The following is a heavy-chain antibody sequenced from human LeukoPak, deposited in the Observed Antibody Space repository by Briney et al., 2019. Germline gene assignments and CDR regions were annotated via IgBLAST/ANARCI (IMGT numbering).Heavy chain of an antibody. Sequence: SETLSLTCAVSGYSISSGYYWGWIRQPPGKGLEWIGYIYDSGSTYYNPSLKSRVTISVDTSKNQFSLKLSSVTAADTAVYYCARFYYYDSSGYSYYFDYWGQGTLVTVSS. CDR3: ARFYYYDSSGYSYYFDY. CDR2: IYDSGST. CDR1: GYSISSGYY. J-gene: IGHJ4*02. V-gene: IGHV4-38-2*01. D-gene: IGHD3-22*01.